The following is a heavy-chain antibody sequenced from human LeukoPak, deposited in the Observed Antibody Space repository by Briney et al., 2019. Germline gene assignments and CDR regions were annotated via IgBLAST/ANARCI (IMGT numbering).Heavy chain of an antibody. V-gene: IGHV4-61*02. Sequence: PSETLSLTCTVSGGSISSGSYYWSWIRQPAGKGLEWIGRIYTSGSTNYNPSLKSRVTISVDTSKNQFSLKLSSVTAADTAVYYCARERPYEGFDYWGQGTLVTVSS. D-gene: IGHD3-3*01. CDR2: IYTSGST. CDR3: ARERPYEGFDY. CDR1: GGSISSGSYY. J-gene: IGHJ4*02.